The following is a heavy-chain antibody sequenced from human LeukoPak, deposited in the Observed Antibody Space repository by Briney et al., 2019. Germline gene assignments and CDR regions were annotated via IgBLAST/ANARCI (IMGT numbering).Heavy chain of an antibody. V-gene: IGHV4-38-2*01. J-gene: IGHJ4*02. D-gene: IGHD3-22*01. Sequence: PSETLSLTCVVSGYSISSGYYWGWIRQPPGKGLEWIRNIYHSGSTYYNPSLKSRVTISVDTSKNQFSLKLSSVTAADTAVYYCATLTMLDLDYWGQGTLVTVSS. CDR2: IYHSGST. CDR1: GYSISSGYY. CDR3: ATLTMLDLDY.